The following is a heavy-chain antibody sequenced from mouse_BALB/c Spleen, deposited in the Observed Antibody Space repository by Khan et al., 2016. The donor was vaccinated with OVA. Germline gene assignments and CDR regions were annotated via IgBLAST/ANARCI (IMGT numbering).Heavy chain of an antibody. CDR2: IYPGDGNT. CDR3: ARGGITTGYFDV. Sequence: VQLQQSGAELARPGASVKLSCKASGYTFTSYWMQWVKQRPGQGLEWIGAIYPGDGNTRYTQKFKGKATLTADKSSSTAYMQLSSLASEDSAVYYCARGGITTGYFDVWGQGTTLTVSS. D-gene: IGHD2-4*01. V-gene: IGHV1-87*01. CDR1: GYTFTSYW. J-gene: IGHJ2*01.